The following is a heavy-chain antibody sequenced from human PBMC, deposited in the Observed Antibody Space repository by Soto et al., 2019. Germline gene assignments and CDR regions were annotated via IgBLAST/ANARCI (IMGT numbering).Heavy chain of an antibody. CDR3: AGIPPDYINSGWFDP. J-gene: IGHJ5*02. V-gene: IGHV1-69*01. CDR1: GGTFGSYA. D-gene: IGHD4-4*01. Sequence: QVQLVQSGAEVKQPGSSVKVSCKASGGTFGSYAFSWVRQAPGQGLEWMGEIITIFGTVNFAQKFQGRVTFTADDSTSTAYMELSSLRSEDTAIYYCAGIPPDYINSGWFDPWGQGTLVTVSS. CDR2: IITIFGTV.